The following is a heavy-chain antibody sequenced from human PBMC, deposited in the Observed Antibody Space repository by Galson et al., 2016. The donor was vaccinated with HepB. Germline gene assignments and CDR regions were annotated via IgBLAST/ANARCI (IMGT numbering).Heavy chain of an antibody. D-gene: IGHD1-1*01. CDR3: ARSKLGNNFFYYYGMDV. CDR1: GFTITSYG. CDR2: ISGSGVSI. J-gene: IGHJ6*02. V-gene: IGHV3-23*01. Sequence: SLRLSCAASGFTITSYGMTWVRQAPGKGLEWVSAISGSGVSIYYADTVKGRFTISRDESKNTVYLQMNSLRDEDTAVYYSARSKLGNNFFYYYGMDVWGQGTTVTVSS.